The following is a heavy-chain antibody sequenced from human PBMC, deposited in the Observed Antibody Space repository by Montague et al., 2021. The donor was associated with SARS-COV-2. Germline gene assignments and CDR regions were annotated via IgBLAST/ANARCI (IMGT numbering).Heavy chain of an antibody. CDR2: IYTGGYV. CDR3: ARAIWHLDV. V-gene: IGHV4-4*07. J-gene: IGHJ2*01. CDR1: GDSISRYY. Sequence: SETRSLTCSVSGDSISRYYGSWIRQSDGKGLEWIGRIYTGGYVNYNPALQSRVSMSVDTSKSQVSLNVTSVTAADTAVYYCARAIWHLDVWGRGILVTVSS.